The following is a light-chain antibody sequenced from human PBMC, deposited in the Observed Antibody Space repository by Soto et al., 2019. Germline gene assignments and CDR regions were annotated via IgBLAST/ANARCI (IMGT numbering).Light chain of an antibody. Sequence: EIVMTQSPATLSVSPGERATLSCRASQSVSSNLAWYQQKPGQAPRLLIYGASTRATGIPARFSGSGSGTEFTLTISSLQSEDFALYYCQQYNNWPGTFGQGTKV. J-gene: IGKJ1*01. CDR2: GAS. V-gene: IGKV3-15*01. CDR1: QSVSSN. CDR3: QQYNNWPGT.